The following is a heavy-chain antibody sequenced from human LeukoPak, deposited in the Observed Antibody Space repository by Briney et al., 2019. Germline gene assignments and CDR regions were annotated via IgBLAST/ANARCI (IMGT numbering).Heavy chain of an antibody. V-gene: IGHV4-30-4*01. CDR1: GGSISSGDYY. CDR2: IYYSGST. CDR3: ARDERQDAFDI. J-gene: IGHJ3*02. Sequence: SETLSLTCTVSGGSISSGDYYWSWIRQPPGKGLEWIGYIYYSGSTYYNPSLKSRVTIPVDTSKNQFSLKLSSVTAADTAVYYCARDERQDAFDIWGQGTMVTVSS.